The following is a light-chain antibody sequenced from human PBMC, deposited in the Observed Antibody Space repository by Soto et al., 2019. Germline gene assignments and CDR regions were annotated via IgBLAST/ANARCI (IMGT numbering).Light chain of an antibody. Sequence: DIQLTQSPSFLSASVGDRVIITCRASQGISSYLAWYQQKPGKAPNLLIYAASTLQSGVPSRFSGSGSETEFTLTISSLQPEDFATYYCQQLNSYPPTFGGGTKVEIK. V-gene: IGKV1-9*01. CDR2: AAS. CDR1: QGISSY. J-gene: IGKJ4*01. CDR3: QQLNSYPPT.